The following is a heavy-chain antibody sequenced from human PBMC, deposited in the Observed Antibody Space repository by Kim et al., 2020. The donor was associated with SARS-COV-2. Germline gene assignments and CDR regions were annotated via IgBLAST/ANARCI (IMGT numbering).Heavy chain of an antibody. V-gene: IGHV4-4*02. Sequence: NYNPALKSRVTISVDKSRTQFSLKLSSVTAADTAVYYCARGHSGYGFFDYWGQGTLVTVSS. J-gene: IGHJ4*02. D-gene: IGHD5-12*01. CDR3: ARGHSGYGFFDY.